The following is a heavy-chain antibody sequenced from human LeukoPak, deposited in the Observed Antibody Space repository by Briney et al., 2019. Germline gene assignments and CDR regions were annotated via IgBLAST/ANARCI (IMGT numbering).Heavy chain of an antibody. CDR3: ARDSSGYYAFDI. Sequence: GGSLRLSCAASGFTFSSYSMNWVRQAPGKGLEWVSVIYSGGSTYYADSVKGRFTISRDNSKNTLYLQMNSLRAEDTAVYYCARDSSGYYAFDIWGQGTMVTVSS. D-gene: IGHD3-22*01. V-gene: IGHV3-66*01. J-gene: IGHJ3*02. CDR2: IYSGGST. CDR1: GFTFSSYS.